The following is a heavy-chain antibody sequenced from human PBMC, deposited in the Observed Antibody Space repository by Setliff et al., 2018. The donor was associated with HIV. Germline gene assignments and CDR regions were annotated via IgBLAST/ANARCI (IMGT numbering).Heavy chain of an antibody. CDR3: ARPRYTYGTPPAFDI. CDR1: GASIRGHY. V-gene: IGHV4-59*08. J-gene: IGHJ3*02. Sequence: PSETLSLTCSVSGASIRGHYWSWIRQSPGKGLEWIGNIYYSGNTNYNPSFMSRVTISVDTSKNQFSLKLSSVTAADTAVYYCARPRYTYGTPPAFDIWGRGTVVTVSS. CDR2: IYYSGNT. D-gene: IGHD5-18*01.